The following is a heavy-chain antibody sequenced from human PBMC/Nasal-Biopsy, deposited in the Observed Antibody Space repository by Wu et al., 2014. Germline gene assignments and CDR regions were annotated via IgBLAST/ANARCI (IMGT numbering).Heavy chain of an antibody. Sequence: LRLSCAASGFDLNSYWMHWVRQAPGKGLVWVSRINNDGTGTSYADSVKGRFTVSRDTAKSTLYLQVNSLRVEDTAVYYCVRDAHLHCTNTNCSYYGMDVWGQGTAVTVSS. D-gene: IGHD2-8*01. CDR1: GFDLNSYW. CDR3: VRDAHLHCTNTNCSYYGMDV. J-gene: IGHJ6*02. V-gene: IGHV3-74*01. CDR2: INNDGTGT.